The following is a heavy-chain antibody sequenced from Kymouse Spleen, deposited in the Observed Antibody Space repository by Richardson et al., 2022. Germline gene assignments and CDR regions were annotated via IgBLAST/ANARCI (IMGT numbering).Heavy chain of an antibody. J-gene: IGHJ5*02. CDR1: GFTFDDYA. D-gene: IGHD6-19*01. Sequence: EVQLVESGGGLVQPGRSLRLSCAASGFTFDDYAMHWVRQAPGKGLEWVSGISWNSGSIGYADSVKGRFTISRDNAKNSLYLQMNSLRAEDTALYYCANPIAVAELVRPLGPGNPGHRLL. CDR3: ANPIAVAELVRP. V-gene: IGHV3-9*01. CDR2: ISWNSGSI.